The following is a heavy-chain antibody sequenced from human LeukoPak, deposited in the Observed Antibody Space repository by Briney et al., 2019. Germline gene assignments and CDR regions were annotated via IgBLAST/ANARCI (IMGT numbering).Heavy chain of an antibody. D-gene: IGHD3-10*01. CDR1: GFTFSSYW. V-gene: IGHV3-74*01. J-gene: IGHJ6*04. CDR3: ARAGSGSPIPDV. Sequence: PGGSLRLSCAASGFTFSSYWMHWVRQAPGKGLVWVSRINTDGSSTSYADPVKGRFTISRDNAKNTLYLQMNSLRAEDTAVYYCARAGSGSPIPDVWGKGTTVTVSS. CDR2: INTDGSST.